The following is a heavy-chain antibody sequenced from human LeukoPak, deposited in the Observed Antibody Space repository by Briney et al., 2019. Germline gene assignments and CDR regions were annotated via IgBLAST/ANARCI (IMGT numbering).Heavy chain of an antibody. CDR2: IYYSGST. J-gene: IGHJ3*01. CDR3: ARRLRKGMATAGSHFFDV. Sequence: SETLSLTCTVTGGSISNSYWSWIRQPPGKGLEWIGHIYYSGSTNYNPSLKSRVTISVDTSKNQFSLTLTSVTAADTAVYYCARRLRKGMATAGSHFFDVWGQGTMVTLSS. V-gene: IGHV4-59*12. D-gene: IGHD6-13*01. CDR1: GGSISNSY.